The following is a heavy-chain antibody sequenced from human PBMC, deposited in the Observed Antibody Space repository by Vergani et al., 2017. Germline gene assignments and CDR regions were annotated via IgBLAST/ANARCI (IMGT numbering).Heavy chain of an antibody. Sequence: QVQLQESGPGLVKPSQTLSLTCTVSGGSISSGGYYWSWIRQHPGKGLEWIGYIYYSGSTNYNPSLKSRVTISVDTSKNQFSLKLSSVTAADTAVYYCATSKLGYYDSSAFDIWGQGTMVTVSS. D-gene: IGHD3-22*01. CDR3: ATSKLGYYDSSAFDI. V-gene: IGHV4-31*03. CDR2: IYYSGST. CDR1: GGSISSGGYY. J-gene: IGHJ3*02.